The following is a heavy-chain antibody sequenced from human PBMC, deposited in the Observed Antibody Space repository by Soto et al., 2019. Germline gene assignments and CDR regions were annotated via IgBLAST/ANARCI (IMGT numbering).Heavy chain of an antibody. CDR2: IIPIFGTA. Sequence: QVQLVQSGAEVKKPGSSVKVSCKASGGTFSSYAISWVRQAPGQGLEWMGGIIPIFGTANYAQKFQGRVTITADESTSTAYMELSSLISEDTAVYYCARDSITMVRGVMSYYFDYWGQGTLVTVSS. J-gene: IGHJ4*02. V-gene: IGHV1-69*01. CDR1: GGTFSSYA. CDR3: ARDSITMVRGVMSYYFDY. D-gene: IGHD3-10*01.